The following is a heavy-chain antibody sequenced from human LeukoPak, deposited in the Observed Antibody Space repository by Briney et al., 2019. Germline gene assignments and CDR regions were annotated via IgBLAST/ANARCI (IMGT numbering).Heavy chain of an antibody. D-gene: IGHD3-3*01. Sequence: GASVKVSCKDSGYTFTSYGISWVRQAPGQGLEWMGWISAYNGNTNYAQKLQGRVTMTTDTSTSTAYMELRSLRSDDTAVYYCARVFITIFGPNWFDPWGQGTLVTVSS. CDR3: ARVFITIFGPNWFDP. CDR2: ISAYNGNT. J-gene: IGHJ5*02. CDR1: GYTFTSYG. V-gene: IGHV1-18*01.